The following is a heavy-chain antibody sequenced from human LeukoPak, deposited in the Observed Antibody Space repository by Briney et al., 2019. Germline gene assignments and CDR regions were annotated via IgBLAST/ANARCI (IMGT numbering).Heavy chain of an antibody. CDR3: AKGIAADYYFDY. Sequence: SETLSLTCAVYGGPFSGYYWSWIRQPPGKGLEWIGEINHSGSTNYNPSLKSRVTISVDTSKNQFSLKLSSVTAADTAVYYCAKGIAADYYFDYWGQGTLVTVSS. J-gene: IGHJ4*02. CDR2: INHSGST. CDR1: GGPFSGYY. D-gene: IGHD6-13*01. V-gene: IGHV4-34*01.